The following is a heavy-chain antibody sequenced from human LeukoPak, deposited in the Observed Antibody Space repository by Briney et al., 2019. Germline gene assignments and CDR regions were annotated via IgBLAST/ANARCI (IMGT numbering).Heavy chain of an antibody. CDR3: AVGYKSAYSWDY. J-gene: IGHJ4*02. CDR1: GFTFSVFW. D-gene: IGHD5-18*01. V-gene: IGHV3-74*01. Sequence: QPGGSLRLSCAASGFTFSVFWMFWVRQAPGQGLVWVSHISPDGRSTNYADSVKGRFTISRDNARNTLYLQLNSLTAEDTAVYYCAVGYKSAYSWDYWGQGTLVTVSS. CDR2: ISPDGRST.